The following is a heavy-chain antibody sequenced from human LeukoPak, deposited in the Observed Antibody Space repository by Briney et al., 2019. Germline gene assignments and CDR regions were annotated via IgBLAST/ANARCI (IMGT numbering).Heavy chain of an antibody. Sequence: GGSLRLSCAASGFTFRSYWLNWVRQTPGKGLEWVANIKEDGSEKYHVDSVKGRFTISRDDAKSSLYLQMNSLRAEDTALYYCARSIMGGGAFDYWGQGTQAAVSS. V-gene: IGHV3-7*03. CDR3: ARSIMGGGAFDY. CDR2: IKEDGSEK. J-gene: IGHJ4*02. CDR1: GFTFRSYW. D-gene: IGHD3-10*01.